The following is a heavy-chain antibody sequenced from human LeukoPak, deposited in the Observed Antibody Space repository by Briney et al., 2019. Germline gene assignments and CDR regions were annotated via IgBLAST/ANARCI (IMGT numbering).Heavy chain of an antibody. CDR3: ARSVSSAWSPLDY. Sequence: GGSLRRSCAASGFTVSSNYMSWVRQAPGKGLEWVSVIYSGGNTYYADSVKGRFTISRDNSKNTLYLQMNSLRAEDTAVYYCARSVSSAWSPLDYWGQGTLVTVSS. V-gene: IGHV3-53*05. CDR2: IYSGGNT. D-gene: IGHD6-13*01. CDR1: GFTVSSNY. J-gene: IGHJ4*02.